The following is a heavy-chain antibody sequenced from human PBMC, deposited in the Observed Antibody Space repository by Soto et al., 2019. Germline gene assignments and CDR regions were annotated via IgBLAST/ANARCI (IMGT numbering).Heavy chain of an antibody. CDR1: GGTFSSYA. J-gene: IGHJ4*02. V-gene: IGHV1-69*06. CDR3: ARTTPGGSGWYGCLDY. Sequence: QVQLVQSGAEVKKPGSSVKVSCKASGGTFSSYAISWVRQAPRQGLEWMGGIIPIFGTANYAQKFQGRVTITADKSTSTAYMELGSLRSEDTAVYYCARTTPGGSGWYGCLDYWGQGTLVTVSS. CDR2: IIPIFGTA. D-gene: IGHD6-19*01.